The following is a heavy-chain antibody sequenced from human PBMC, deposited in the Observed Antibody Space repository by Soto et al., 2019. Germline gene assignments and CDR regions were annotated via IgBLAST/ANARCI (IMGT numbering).Heavy chain of an antibody. Sequence: VGSLRLSCAASGFTFSSYAMSWVRQAPGKGLEWVSAISGSGGSTYYADSVKGRFTISRDNSKNTLYLQMNSLRAEDTAVYYCASSGFVVAAYYYYYGMDVWGQGTTVTVSS. CDR1: GFTFSSYA. J-gene: IGHJ6*02. CDR3: ASSGFVVAAYYYYYGMDV. CDR2: ISGSGGST. D-gene: IGHD2-15*01. V-gene: IGHV3-23*01.